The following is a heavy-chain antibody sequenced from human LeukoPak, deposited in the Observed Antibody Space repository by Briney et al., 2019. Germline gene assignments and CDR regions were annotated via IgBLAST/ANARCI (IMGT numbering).Heavy chain of an antibody. V-gene: IGHV3-23*01. J-gene: IGHJ4*02. CDR2: ISGSGGST. D-gene: IGHD1-7*01. CDR3: AKFRLELSYYFDY. Sequence: GGSLRLSCAASGFTFSDYYMSWIRQAPGKGLEWVSAISGSGGSTYYADSVKGRFTISRDNSKNTLYLQMNSLRAEDTAVYYCAKFRLELSYYFDYWGQGTLVTVSS. CDR1: GFTFSDYY.